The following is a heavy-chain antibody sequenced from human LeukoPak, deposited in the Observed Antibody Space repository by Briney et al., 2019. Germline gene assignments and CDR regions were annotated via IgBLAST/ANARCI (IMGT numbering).Heavy chain of an antibody. Sequence: PGGSLRLSCAASGFTFSSYAMSWVRQAPGKGLEWVSAFSATGGNTHYADSVKGRFTISRDNSKNTLYLQMNSLRAEDTAIYYCAKEYTGTFSPFPSYFDNWGQGTLVTVSS. J-gene: IGHJ4*02. CDR1: GFTFSSYA. D-gene: IGHD1-26*01. CDR2: FSATGGNT. CDR3: AKEYTGTFSPFPSYFDN. V-gene: IGHV3-23*01.